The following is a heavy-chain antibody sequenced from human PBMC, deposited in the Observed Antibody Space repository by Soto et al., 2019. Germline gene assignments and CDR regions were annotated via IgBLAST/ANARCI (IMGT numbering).Heavy chain of an antibody. J-gene: IGHJ4*02. CDR2: IKSKTDGGTT. CDR3: TTVRRHAWELLGKYYFDY. CDR1: GFTFSNAW. Sequence: GGSLRLSCAASGFTFSNAWMNWVRQAPGKGLEWVGRIKSKTDGGTTDYAAPVKGRFTISRDDSKNTLYLQMNSLKTEDTAVYYCTTVRRHAWELLGKYYFDYWGQGTLVTVSS. D-gene: IGHD1-26*01. V-gene: IGHV3-15*07.